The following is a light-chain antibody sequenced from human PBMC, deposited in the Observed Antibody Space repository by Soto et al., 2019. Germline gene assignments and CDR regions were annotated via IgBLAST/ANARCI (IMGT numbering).Light chain of an antibody. CDR1: QSVGNAY. CDR3: QQRSNWPPIT. CDR2: GTS. V-gene: IGKV3D-20*02. Sequence: EFVLTQSPCTLSXXXGXXXTXXXRAIQSVGNAYLAWFQQKPGQAPRLLIYGTSNRATGVPGRFSGSGSGTDFSLTISSLEPEDFAMYYCQQRSNWPPITFGQGTRLEIK. J-gene: IGKJ5*01.